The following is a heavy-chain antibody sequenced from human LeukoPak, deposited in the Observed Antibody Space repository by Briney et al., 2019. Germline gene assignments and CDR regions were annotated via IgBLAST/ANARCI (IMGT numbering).Heavy chain of an antibody. Sequence: GGSLRLSCAVSGFTFRDYLMHWVRQAPGKGLVWVSRINIDDTNAYADSVEGRFTISRDNRKNTLYLQMNSLRAEDTAVYFCGRGGDGIDIWGQGTTVVVSS. CDR3: GRGGDGIDI. CDR2: INIDDTNA. V-gene: IGHV3-74*01. CDR1: GFTFRDYL. J-gene: IGHJ3*02.